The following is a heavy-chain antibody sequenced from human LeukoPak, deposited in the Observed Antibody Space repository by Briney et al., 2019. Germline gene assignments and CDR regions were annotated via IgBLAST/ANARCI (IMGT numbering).Heavy chain of an antibody. CDR1: GYTFTSCG. CDR2: ISADNGNT. J-gene: IGHJ3*02. Sequence: ASVKVSCKASGYTFTSCGISWVRQAPGQGLEWMGWISADNGNTNYAQKFQGRLTMTTDTSTSTAYMELSSLRSEDTAVYYCARVPPYYYDSSGYHNDAFDIWGQGTMVTVSS. D-gene: IGHD3-22*01. V-gene: IGHV1-18*01. CDR3: ARVPPYYYDSSGYHNDAFDI.